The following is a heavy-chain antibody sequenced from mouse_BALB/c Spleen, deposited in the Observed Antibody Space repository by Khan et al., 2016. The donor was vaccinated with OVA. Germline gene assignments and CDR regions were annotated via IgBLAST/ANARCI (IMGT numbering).Heavy chain of an antibody. J-gene: IGHJ2*01. Sequence: QVQLKESGAELAKPGASVKMSCKASGYTFINYWILWVKQRPGQGLEWIGYINPSTGYTEYNQNFKDKATLTADKSSSTAYMQLSSLTSEDSAVYYCARRGLRWDFDYGGQDTTLTVSS. CDR3: ARRGLRWDFDY. CDR2: INPSTGYT. D-gene: IGHD1-1*01. V-gene: IGHV1-7*01. CDR1: GYTFINYW.